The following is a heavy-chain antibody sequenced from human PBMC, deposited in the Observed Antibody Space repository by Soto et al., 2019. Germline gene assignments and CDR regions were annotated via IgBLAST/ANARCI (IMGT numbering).Heavy chain of an antibody. J-gene: IGHJ4*02. V-gene: IGHV3-23*01. D-gene: IGHD6-19*01. CDR3: AKGPHSSGWHYFDY. CDR2: VSGSGANT. Sequence: GGSLRLSCAASGITFSSYAMSWVRQAPGKGLEWVSTVSGSGANTYYADSVKGRFTISRDNSENTLYLQMISLRAEDMAIYYCAKGPHSSGWHYFDYWGQGTLVTVSS. CDR1: GITFSSYA.